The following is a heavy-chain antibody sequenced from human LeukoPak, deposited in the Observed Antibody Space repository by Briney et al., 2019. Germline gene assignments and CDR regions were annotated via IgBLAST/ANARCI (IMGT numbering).Heavy chain of an antibody. Sequence: SETLSLTCAVYGGSFSGYYWSWIRQPPGKGLGWIGEINHSGSTNYNPSLKSRVTISVDTSKNQFSLKLSSVTAADTAVYYCARLPGIAAGWIDLWGRGTLVTVSS. D-gene: IGHD6-13*01. CDR2: INHSGST. J-gene: IGHJ2*01. CDR3: ARLPGIAAGWIDL. V-gene: IGHV4-34*01. CDR1: GGSFSGYY.